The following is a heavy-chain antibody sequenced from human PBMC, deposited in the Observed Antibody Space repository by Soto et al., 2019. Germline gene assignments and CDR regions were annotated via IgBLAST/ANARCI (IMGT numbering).Heavy chain of an antibody. Sequence: SVQVSCKASRGTFSGYAISWVRQAPGQGLEWMGGIIPIFGTANYAQKFQGRVTITADKSTSTAYMELSSLRSEDTAVYYCASCPYVWGSYRYTRFDYWGQGTLVTVSS. CDR1: RGTFSGYA. CDR3: ASCPYVWGSYRYTRFDY. J-gene: IGHJ4*02. V-gene: IGHV1-69*06. CDR2: IIPIFGTA. D-gene: IGHD3-16*02.